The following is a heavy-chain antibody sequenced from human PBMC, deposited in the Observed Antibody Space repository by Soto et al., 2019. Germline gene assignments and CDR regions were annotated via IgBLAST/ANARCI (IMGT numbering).Heavy chain of an antibody. V-gene: IGHV4-59*01. CDR3: ARHALGDYVWGSYRPNWFDP. D-gene: IGHD3-16*02. CDR1: GGSISSYY. J-gene: IGHJ5*02. Sequence: SETLSLTCTVSGGSISSYYWSWIRQPPGKGLEWIGYIYYSGSTNYNPSLKSRVTISVDTSKNQFSLKLSSVTAADTAVYYCARHALGDYVWGSYRPNWFDPWGQGTLVTSPQ. CDR2: IYYSGST.